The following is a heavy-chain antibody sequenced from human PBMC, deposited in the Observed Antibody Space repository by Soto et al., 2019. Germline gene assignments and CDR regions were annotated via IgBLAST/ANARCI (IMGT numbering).Heavy chain of an antibody. D-gene: IGHD2-2*01. CDR3: AREDSIIIPAVSDF. CDR1: GFTFNNYG. Sequence: GGSLRLSCVVSGFTFNNYGINWVRQAPGKGLEWVSTVSKSDYTYYSDSVKGRFTISRDNAKNTVSLQMNTLRAEDTAVYYCAREDSIIIPAVSDFWGQGTLVTVS. CDR2: VSKSDYT. J-gene: IGHJ4*02. V-gene: IGHV3-21*04.